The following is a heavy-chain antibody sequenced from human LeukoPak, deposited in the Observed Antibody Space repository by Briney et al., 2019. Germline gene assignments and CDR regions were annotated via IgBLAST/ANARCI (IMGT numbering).Heavy chain of an antibody. J-gene: IGHJ4*02. CDR2: ISWDGGST. CDR3: AKDSSGYYWVY. Sequence: GGSLRLSCAASGFTFDDYAMHWVRQAPGKGLEWVSLISWDGGSTYYADSVEGRFTISRDNSKNSLYLQMNSLRAEDTALYYCAKDSSGYYWVYWGQGTLVTVSS. D-gene: IGHD3-22*01. V-gene: IGHV3-43D*03. CDR1: GFTFDDYA.